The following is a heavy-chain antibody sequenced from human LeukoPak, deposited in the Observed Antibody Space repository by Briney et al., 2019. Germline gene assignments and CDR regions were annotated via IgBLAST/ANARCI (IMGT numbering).Heavy chain of an antibody. CDR3: ARDDADYGSGSCN. CDR1: GFTFSSYE. CDR2: ISSSGNTI. Sequence: PGGSLRLSCAASGFTFSSYEMNWVRQAPGKGLEWVSYISSSGNTIYYANSVKGRFTISRDNAKNSLYLQMNSLRAEDTAVYYCARDDADYGSGSCNWGQGTLVTVSS. J-gene: IGHJ4*02. D-gene: IGHD3-10*01. V-gene: IGHV3-48*03.